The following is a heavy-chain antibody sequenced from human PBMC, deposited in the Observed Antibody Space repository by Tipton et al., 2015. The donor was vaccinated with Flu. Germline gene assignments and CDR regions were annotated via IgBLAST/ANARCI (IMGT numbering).Heavy chain of an antibody. CDR2: IYTSGST. CDR3: ARGGSSSSLYAEYFQH. J-gene: IGHJ1*01. V-gene: IGHV4-4*07. CDR1: GDSISSYY. D-gene: IGHD6-13*01. Sequence: TLSLTCTVSGDSISSYYWSWIRQPAGKGLEWIGRIYTSGSTNYNPSLKSRVTMSVDTSKNQFSLKLSSVTAADTAVYYCARGGSSSSLYAEYFQHWGQGTLVTVSS.